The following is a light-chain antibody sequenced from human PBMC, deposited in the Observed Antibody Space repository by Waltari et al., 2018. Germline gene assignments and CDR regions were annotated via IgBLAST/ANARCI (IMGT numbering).Light chain of an antibody. CDR2: DAS. CDR3: QQYDNLPPLT. CDR1: QDISNY. J-gene: IGKJ4*01. Sequence: DIQMNQSPSSLSASVGDRVTITCQASQDISNYLNWYQQKPGKAPKLLIYDASNLETGVPSRFSGSGSGTDFTFTISSLQPEDIATYYCQQYDNLPPLTFGGGTKVEIK. V-gene: IGKV1-33*01.